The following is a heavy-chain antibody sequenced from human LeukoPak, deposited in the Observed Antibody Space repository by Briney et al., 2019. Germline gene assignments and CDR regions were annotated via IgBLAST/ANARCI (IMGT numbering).Heavy chain of an antibody. D-gene: IGHD2-21*02. J-gene: IGHJ4*02. CDR1: GGSISSYY. CDR3: ARYVVVTAMFDY. CDR2: IYYSGST. Sequence: SETLSLTCTVSGGSISSYYWSWIRQPPGKGLEWIGYIYYSGSTNYNPSLKSRVTISVDTSKNQFSLKLSSVTAADMAVYYCARYVVVTAMFDYWGQGTLVTVSS. V-gene: IGHV4-59*08.